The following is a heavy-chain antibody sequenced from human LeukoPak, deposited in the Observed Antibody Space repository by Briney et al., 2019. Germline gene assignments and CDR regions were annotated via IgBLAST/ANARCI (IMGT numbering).Heavy chain of an antibody. D-gene: IGHD5-12*01. V-gene: IGHV3-30*03. J-gene: IGHJ4*02. CDR1: GFTFSSYG. CDR3: ARVPYSGYNPYYFDY. CDR2: ISYDGSNK. Sequence: GRSLRLSCAASGFTFSSYGMHWVRQAPGKGLEWVAVISYDGSNKYYADSVKGRFTISRDNSKNTLHLQMNSLRAEDTAVYYCARVPYSGYNPYYFDYWGQGTLVTVSS.